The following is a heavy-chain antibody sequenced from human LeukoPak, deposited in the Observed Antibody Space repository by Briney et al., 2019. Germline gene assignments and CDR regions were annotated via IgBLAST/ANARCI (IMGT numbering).Heavy chain of an antibody. D-gene: IGHD2-2*01. V-gene: IGHV4-39*01. CDR2: SYYSGST. CDR1: GCSISSSSDY. Sequence: PSETLSLTCTVSGCSISSSSDYSGWIRQPPGKGLERLGSSYYSGSTYYNPSLKSRVTISVDTSKNQFSLKLRFVTAADTAVYYCASPPLSGYCSSTSCLHDAFDIWGQGTMVTVSS. J-gene: IGHJ3*02. CDR3: ASPPLSGYCSSTSCLHDAFDI.